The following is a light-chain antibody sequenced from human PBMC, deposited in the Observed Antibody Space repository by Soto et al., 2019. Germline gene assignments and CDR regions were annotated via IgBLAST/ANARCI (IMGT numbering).Light chain of an antibody. CDR1: HDIKKY. CDR3: QQFDDLPLT. V-gene: IGKV1-33*01. J-gene: IGKJ4*01. Sequence: QMTQSPSSLSASVGDRVTITCQASHDIKKYLNWYQQKAPKVPELLIYDASTLATGVLSRFTVSGSGTDFTLTINSLPPEDVAKYYCQQFDDLPLTFGGGTKVDIK. CDR2: DAS.